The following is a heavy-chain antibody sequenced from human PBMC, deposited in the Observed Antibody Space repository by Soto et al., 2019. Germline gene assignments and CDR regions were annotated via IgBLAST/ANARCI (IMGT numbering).Heavy chain of an antibody. Sequence: QVQLVQSGAEVKKPGASVKVSCKASGYTFTSYGISWMRQAPGQGLERMGWISVYNGNTNYAQKLQGRVTMTTDTSTSRAYMELRSPRSDDKGVYYCARESSSSRHDYWGQGTLVTVSS. CDR2: ISVYNGNT. CDR1: GYTFTSYG. D-gene: IGHD6-13*01. CDR3: ARESSSSRHDY. V-gene: IGHV1-18*01. J-gene: IGHJ4*02.